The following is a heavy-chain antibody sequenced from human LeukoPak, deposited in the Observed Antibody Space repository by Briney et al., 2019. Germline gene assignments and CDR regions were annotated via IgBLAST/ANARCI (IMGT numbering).Heavy chain of an antibody. D-gene: IGHD3-22*01. V-gene: IGHV3-9*01. Sequence: PGGSLRLSCAASGFTFDDYAMHWVRQAPGKGLEWVSGISWNSGSIGYADSVKGRFTISRDNAKNSLYLQMNSLRAEDTALYYCAKAGTYYYDSRENYFDYWGQGTLVTVSS. CDR1: GFTFDDYA. J-gene: IGHJ4*02. CDR3: AKAGTYYYDSRENYFDY. CDR2: ISWNSGSI.